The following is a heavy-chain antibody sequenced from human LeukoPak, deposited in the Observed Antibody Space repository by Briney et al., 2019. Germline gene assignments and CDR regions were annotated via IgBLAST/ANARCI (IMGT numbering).Heavy chain of an antibody. Sequence: GGSLRLSCAASGFTFNTYAMSWVRQAPGKGLEWVSYISGSGNTIYYADSVKGRFTISRDNAKSSLYLQMNSLRAEDTAVYYCARAVVPAAPPDSWGQGTLVTVSS. D-gene: IGHD2-2*01. CDR1: GFTFNTYA. J-gene: IGHJ5*01. V-gene: IGHV3-11*01. CDR2: ISGSGNTI. CDR3: ARAVVPAAPPDS.